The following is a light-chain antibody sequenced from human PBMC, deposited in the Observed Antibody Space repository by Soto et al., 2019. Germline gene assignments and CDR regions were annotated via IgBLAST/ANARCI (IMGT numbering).Light chain of an antibody. CDR1: MRDVGAYNL. V-gene: IGLV2-23*02. J-gene: IGLJ1*01. Sequence: QSALTQPASVSGSAGQSITISCSGTMRDVGAYNLVSWYQQHPGTAPKLIIYEVRNRPSGISSRFSGSRSGNTASLTISGSQTDDEADYYCCSSAPESTYVCGTGTKVTVL. CDR3: CSSAPESTYV. CDR2: EVR.